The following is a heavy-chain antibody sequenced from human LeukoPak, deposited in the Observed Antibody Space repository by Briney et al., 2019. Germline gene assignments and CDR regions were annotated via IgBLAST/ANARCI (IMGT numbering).Heavy chain of an antibody. CDR3: AREASFYCSSTGCYGSGALDWFDP. V-gene: IGHV1-69*01. Sequence: GSSVKVSCKASGGTFSSYAISWVRQAPGQGLEWMGGIIPIFGTANYAQKFQGRVTITADESTSTAYMELSSLRSEDTAVYYCAREASFYCSSTGCYGSGALDWFDPWGQGTLVTVSS. CDR1: GGTFSSYA. D-gene: IGHD2-2*01. CDR2: IIPIFGTA. J-gene: IGHJ5*02.